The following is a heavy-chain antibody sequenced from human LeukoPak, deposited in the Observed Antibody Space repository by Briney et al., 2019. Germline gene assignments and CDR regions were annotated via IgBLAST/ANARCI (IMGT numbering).Heavy chain of an antibody. V-gene: IGHV3-66*02. J-gene: IGHJ4*02. CDR2: IYSGGST. CDR1: GFTVSSNY. Sequence: GGSLRLSCAASGFTVSSNYMSWVRQAPGKGLEWVSVIYSGGSTYYADSVKGRFTISRDNSKNTLYLQMNSLRAEDTAVYYCARSAPEEYYFDYWGQGTLVTVSS. D-gene: IGHD3-10*01. CDR3: ARSAPEEYYFDY.